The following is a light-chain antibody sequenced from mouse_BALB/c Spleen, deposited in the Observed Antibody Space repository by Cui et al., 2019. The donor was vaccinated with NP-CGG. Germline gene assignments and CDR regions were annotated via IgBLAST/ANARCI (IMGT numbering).Light chain of an antibody. J-gene: IGLJ1*01. CDR1: TGAVTTSNY. CDR3: ALWYSNHWV. V-gene: IGLV1*01. Sequence: VLTQESALTTSPGETVTLTCRSSTGAVTTSNYANWVQEKPAHLFTGLIGGTNNRAPGVPARFSGSLIGDKAALTITGAQTEDEAIYFCALWYSNHWVFGGGTKLTVL. CDR2: GTN.